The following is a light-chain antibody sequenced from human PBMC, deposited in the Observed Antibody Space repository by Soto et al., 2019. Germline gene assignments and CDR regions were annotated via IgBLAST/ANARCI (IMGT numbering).Light chain of an antibody. CDR2: DAF. V-gene: IGKV3-15*01. CDR3: QQYRFWPPTT. J-gene: IGKJ1*01. Sequence: EIVMTQSPDTLSVSPGERATLSCRASQSVTSKLAWYQQKRGQPPRLLIYDAFIRATGIPARFSGSGSGTEFTLTISSLQSEDFAVYYCQQYRFWPPTTFGQGTKVEIK. CDR1: QSVTSK.